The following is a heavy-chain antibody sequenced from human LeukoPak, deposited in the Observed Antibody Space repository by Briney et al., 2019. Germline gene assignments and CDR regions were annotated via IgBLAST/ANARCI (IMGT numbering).Heavy chain of an antibody. CDR3: AKVPTSFYTASWGFDN. D-gene: IGHD5-18*01. CDR1: GFTFSSYA. V-gene: IGHV3-23*01. Sequence: PGGSPRLSCAASGFTFSSYAMSWVRQAPGKGLEWVSAISGSESSTYYADSVRGRFTISRDNSKNTLYLQMNSLRSEDTAVYYCAKVPTSFYTASWGFDNWGQGTLVTVSS. J-gene: IGHJ4*02. CDR2: ISGSESST.